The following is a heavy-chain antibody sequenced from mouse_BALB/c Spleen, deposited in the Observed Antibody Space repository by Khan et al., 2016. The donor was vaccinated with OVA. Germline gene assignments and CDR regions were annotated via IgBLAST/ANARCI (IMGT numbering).Heavy chain of an antibody. CDR2: IGPGSGNT. Sequence: DLVKPGASVKLSCKASGYTFTSYWINWIKQRPGQGLEWVGHIGPGSGNTYYNEIFKGKATLTVDTSSSTAYIQLSSLSSEDSAVXFCARSNYYGISLYAMDYWGQGTSVPVSS. D-gene: IGHD1-1*01. V-gene: IGHV1S41*01. J-gene: IGHJ4*01. CDR1: GYTFTSYW. CDR3: ARSNYYGISLYAMDY.